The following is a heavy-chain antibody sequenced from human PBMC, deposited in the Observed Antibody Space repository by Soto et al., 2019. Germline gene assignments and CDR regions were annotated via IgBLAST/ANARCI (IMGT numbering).Heavy chain of an antibody. J-gene: IGHJ4*02. D-gene: IGHD3-10*01. V-gene: IGHV4-59*01. CDR3: ARRWSGTDY. CDR1: GGSISIYY. CDR2: VHYSGTT. Sequence: QVHLQESGPGLVKPSETLSLTCTVSGGSISIYYWNWIRQPPGKGLEWIGYVHYSGTTSYNPSVESRVTKSLDTSKNQCSLRLTSGTAADTAVYYCARRWSGTDYGSQGTLVTVSS.